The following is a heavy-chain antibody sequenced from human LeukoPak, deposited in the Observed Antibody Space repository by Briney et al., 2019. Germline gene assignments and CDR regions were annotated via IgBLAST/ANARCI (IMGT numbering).Heavy chain of an antibody. CDR2: ISGSGGST. J-gene: IGHJ4*02. V-gene: IGHV3-23*01. CDR3: ASIQLAAAGSY. CDR1: GFTFSSYA. D-gene: IGHD6-13*01. Sequence: GGSLRLSCAASGFTFSSYAMSWVRQAPGKGLEWVSAISGSGGSTYYADSVKGRFTISRDNAKNSLYLQMNSLRAEDTAVYYCASIQLAAAGSYWGQGTLVTVSS.